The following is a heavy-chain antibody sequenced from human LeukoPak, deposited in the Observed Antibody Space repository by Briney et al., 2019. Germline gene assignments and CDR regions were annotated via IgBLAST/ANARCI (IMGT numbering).Heavy chain of an antibody. J-gene: IGHJ6*03. CDR1: GYSISSGYY. D-gene: IGHD4-11*01. CDR2: IYHSGST. Sequence: TSETLSLTCTVSGYSISSGYYWGWIRQPPGKGLEWIGSIYHSGSTYYNPSLKSRFTISVDTSKNQCSLKLSSVTAADTAVYYCARAHSPYYYYYMDVWGKGTTVTVSS. CDR3: ARAHSPYYYYYMDV. V-gene: IGHV4-38-2*02.